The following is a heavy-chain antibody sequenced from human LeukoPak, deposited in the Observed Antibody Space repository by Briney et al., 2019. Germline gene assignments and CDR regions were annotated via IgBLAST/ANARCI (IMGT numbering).Heavy chain of an antibody. J-gene: IGHJ4*02. CDR1: GFTFNYYS. D-gene: IGHD3-3*01. V-gene: IGHV3-48*01. Sequence: GGSLRLSCAASGFTFNYYSMNWVRQAPGKGLEWVSYFSSDSDTVFYADSVMGRFTISRDNGQNSLYLQMNSLRAEDTAVYFCARDKVRVGVGAFDYWGQGTLVTVSS. CDR3: ARDKVRVGVGAFDY. CDR2: FSSDSDTV.